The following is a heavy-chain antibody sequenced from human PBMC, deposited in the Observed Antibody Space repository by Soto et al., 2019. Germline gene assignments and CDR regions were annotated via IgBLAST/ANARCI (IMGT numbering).Heavy chain of an antibody. Sequence: LSLTCTVSGGSISSGDYYWSWIRQPPGKGLEWIGYIYYSGSTYYNPSLKSRVTISVDTSKNQFSLKLSSVTAADTAVYYCGRVNSGSYYPDYYFDYSGHGTLVTVSS. V-gene: IGHV4-30-4*01. CDR2: IYYSGST. J-gene: IGHJ4*01. CDR3: GRVNSGSYYPDYYFDY. D-gene: IGHD1-26*01. CDR1: GGSISSGDYY.